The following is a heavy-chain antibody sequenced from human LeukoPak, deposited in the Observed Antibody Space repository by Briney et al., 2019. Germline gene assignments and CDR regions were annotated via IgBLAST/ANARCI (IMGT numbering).Heavy chain of an antibody. D-gene: IGHD1-26*01. CDR1: GGTFSSYA. CDR2: IIPIFGTA. J-gene: IGHJ4*02. V-gene: IGHV1-69*13. Sequence: SVKVSCKAFGGTFSSYAISWVRQAPGQGLERMGGIIPIFGTANYAQKFQGRVTITADESTSTAYMELSSLRSEDTAVYYCAATIVGATFDYWGQGTLVTVSS. CDR3: AATIVGATFDY.